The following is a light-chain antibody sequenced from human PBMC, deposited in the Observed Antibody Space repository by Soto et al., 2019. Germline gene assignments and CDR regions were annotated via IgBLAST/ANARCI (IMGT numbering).Light chain of an antibody. Sequence: EIVMTQSPATLSVSPGERVTLSCRASQSVSDNLAWYQQKPGQAPRLLIYGASTRATTTPARFSGSGSGTKCTLTISSLQSEDFAVYFCQQSNNWPYTFGQGTKLDIK. CDR2: GAS. CDR1: QSVSDN. CDR3: QQSNNWPYT. J-gene: IGKJ2*01. V-gene: IGKV3-15*01.